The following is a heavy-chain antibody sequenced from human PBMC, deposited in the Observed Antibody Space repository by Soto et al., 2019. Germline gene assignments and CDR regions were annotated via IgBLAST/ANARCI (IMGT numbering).Heavy chain of an antibody. CDR3: ARDGLSNWFDP. CDR1: GGSISSGGYD. CDR2: IYYSGST. Sequence: SETLSLTCTVSGGSISSGGYDWSWIRQHPGKGLEWIGYIYYSGSTYYNPSLKSRVTISVDTSKNQFSLKLSSVTAADTAVYYCARDGLSNWFDPWGQGTLVTVSS. J-gene: IGHJ5*02. V-gene: IGHV4-31*03.